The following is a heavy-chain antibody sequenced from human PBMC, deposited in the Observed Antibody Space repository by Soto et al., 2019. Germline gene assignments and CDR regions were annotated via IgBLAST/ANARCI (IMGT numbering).Heavy chain of an antibody. Sequence: ASVKVSCKASGYTFTGYYMHWVRQAPGQGLEWMGWINPNSGGTNYAQKFQGWVTMTRDTSISTAYMELSRLRSDDTAVYYCARDQGKRIAAAGTECYCYYYGMDVWGQGTTVTVSS. D-gene: IGHD6-13*01. CDR1: GYTFTGYY. CDR3: ARDQGKRIAAAGTECYCYYYGMDV. CDR2: INPNSGGT. J-gene: IGHJ6*02. V-gene: IGHV1-2*04.